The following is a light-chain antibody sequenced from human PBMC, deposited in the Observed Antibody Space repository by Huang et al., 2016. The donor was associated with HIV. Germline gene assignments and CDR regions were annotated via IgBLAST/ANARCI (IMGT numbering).Light chain of an antibody. CDR3: QQHYGTPR. V-gene: IGKV4-1*01. CDR2: WAS. Sequence: DIVMTQSPDSLAVSLGERATINCKSSESVLYSSNNKNYLAWYQQKPGQPPKLLIYWASTRESGVSDRFSGSGSGTDFTLTISSLQAEDVAVYYCQQHYGTPRFGGGTKVEIK. CDR1: ESVLYSSNNKNY. J-gene: IGKJ4*01.